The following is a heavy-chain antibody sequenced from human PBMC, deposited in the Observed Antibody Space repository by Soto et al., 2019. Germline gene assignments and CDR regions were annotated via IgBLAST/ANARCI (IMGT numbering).Heavy chain of an antibody. Sequence: GESLKISCKGSGYSFTSYWIGWVRQMPGKGLEWMGIIYPGDSDTRYSPSFQGQVTISADKSNSTVYLQWSSLKASDTAMYYCARDPRPSYGDYEVGWFDPWGQGTLVTVSS. D-gene: IGHD4-17*01. CDR2: IYPGDSDT. V-gene: IGHV5-51*01. J-gene: IGHJ5*02. CDR3: ARDPRPSYGDYEVGWFDP. CDR1: GYSFTSYW.